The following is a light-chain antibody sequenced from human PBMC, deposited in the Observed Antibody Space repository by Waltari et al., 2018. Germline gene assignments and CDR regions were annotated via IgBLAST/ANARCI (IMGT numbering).Light chain of an antibody. CDR2: EVS. Sequence: QSALTQPASVSGSPGQSITISCTGTSSDVGTYNLVSWYQHHPGKAPKLIIYEVSKRPSGGSSRVSGSKSGNTASRTISGLQADDEADYYCCSYAGTVVFGGGTKLTVL. CDR1: SSDVGTYNL. V-gene: IGLV2-23*02. CDR3: CSYAGTVV. J-gene: IGLJ2*01.